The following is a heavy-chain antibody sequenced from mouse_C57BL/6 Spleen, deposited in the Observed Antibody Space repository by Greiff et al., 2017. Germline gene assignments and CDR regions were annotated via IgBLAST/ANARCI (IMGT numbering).Heavy chain of an antibody. J-gene: IGHJ3*01. D-gene: IGHD1-2*01. CDR2: INPNNGGT. Sequence: EVQLQQSGPELLKPGASVKMSCKAFGYTFTASNMHWVKKSHGKSREWIGYINPNNGGTSYTKKFKGKATLTVNKSSGTAYMELRSLTSEDSAVYYCARWGGFHYPAWFAYWGQETLVSVSA. CDR1: GYTFTASN. CDR3: ARWGGFHYPAWFAY. V-gene: IGHV1-22*01.